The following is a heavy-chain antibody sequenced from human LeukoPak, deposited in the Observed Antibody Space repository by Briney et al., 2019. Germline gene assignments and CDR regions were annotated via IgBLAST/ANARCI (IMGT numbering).Heavy chain of an antibody. CDR3: ARDEGGDYYGSGSYYRFVH. CDR1: GYTFTGYY. V-gene: IGHV1-8*02. Sequence: ASVKVSCKASGYTFTGYYMHWVRQAPGQGLEWMGWMNPNSGNTGYTQKFQGRVTMTRNTSISTAYMELSSLRSEDTAVYYCARDEGGDYYGSGSYYRFVHWGQGALVTVSS. D-gene: IGHD3-10*01. J-gene: IGHJ4*02. CDR2: MNPNSGNT.